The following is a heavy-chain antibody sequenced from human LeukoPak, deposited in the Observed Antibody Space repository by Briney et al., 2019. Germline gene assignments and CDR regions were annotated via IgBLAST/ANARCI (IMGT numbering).Heavy chain of an antibody. J-gene: IGHJ4*02. CDR3: ARDSHYYDSSGYYPDY. V-gene: IGHV3-21*01. D-gene: IGHD3-22*01. Sequence: GGSLRLSCAAAGFTFTSYSMNWVRQAPGKGLEWVSFISTTSSYIYYADSLKGRFTISRDNAKNSLYLQMNSLRAEDTAVYYCARDSHYYDSSGYYPDYWGQGTLVTVSS. CDR1: GFTFTSYS. CDR2: ISTTSSYI.